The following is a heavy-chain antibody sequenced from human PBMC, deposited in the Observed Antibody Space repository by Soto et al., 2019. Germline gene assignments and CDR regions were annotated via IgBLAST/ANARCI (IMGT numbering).Heavy chain of an antibody. Sequence: SETLSLTCTGSGGSISHGDYYWNWIRQPPGKGLEWIGHIDNTGSTVYNPSFKSRVTISVDTSKNQFSLKLNSVTAADTAVYYCARDLWGYCGTDCYPLDVWGQGTTVTVSS. D-gene: IGHD2-21*02. CDR2: IDNTGST. J-gene: IGHJ6*02. CDR3: ARDLWGYCGTDCYPLDV. CDR1: GGSISHGDYY. V-gene: IGHV4-61*08.